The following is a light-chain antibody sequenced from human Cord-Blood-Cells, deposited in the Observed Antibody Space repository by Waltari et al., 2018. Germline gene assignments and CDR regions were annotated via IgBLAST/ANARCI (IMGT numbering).Light chain of an antibody. J-gene: IGKJ2*01. V-gene: IGKV1-9*01. CDR1: QGISSY. CDR3: QQHNSYPPYT. Sequence: IQLTQSPSSLSASVGDRVTITCRASQGISSYLAWYQQKPGKAPKLLIYAASTLQSGVPSRFSGSGFGTDFTLTISSLQPEDFATYYCQQHNSYPPYTFGQGTKLEIK. CDR2: AAS.